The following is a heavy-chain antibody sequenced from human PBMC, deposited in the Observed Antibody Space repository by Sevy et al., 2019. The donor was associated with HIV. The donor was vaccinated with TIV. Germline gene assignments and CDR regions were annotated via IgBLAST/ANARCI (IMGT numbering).Heavy chain of an antibody. CDR2: ISSSSSYI. Sequence: GGSLRLSCAASGFTFSSYSMNWVRLAPGKGLEWVSSISSSSSYIYYADSVKGRFTISRDNAKNSLYLQMNSLRAEDTAVYYCARDLGSYYPYYYYMDVWGKGTTVTVSS. CDR3: ARDLGSYYPYYYYMDV. J-gene: IGHJ6*03. D-gene: IGHD1-26*01. CDR1: GFTFSSYS. V-gene: IGHV3-21*01.